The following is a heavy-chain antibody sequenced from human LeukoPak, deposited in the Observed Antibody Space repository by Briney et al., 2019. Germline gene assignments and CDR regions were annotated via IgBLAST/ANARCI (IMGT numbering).Heavy chain of an antibody. Sequence: PSETLSLTCTVSGGSIRSSTSYWGWIRQPPGKGLEWIGSIYYSGSTYYSPSLKSRVTMSVDTSKNQFSLKVRSVTAADTAVYYCAREEANYVIDYWGQGALVTVSS. J-gene: IGHJ4*02. CDR1: GGSIRSSTSY. CDR2: IYYSGST. V-gene: IGHV4-39*02. D-gene: IGHD1-7*01. CDR3: AREEANYVIDY.